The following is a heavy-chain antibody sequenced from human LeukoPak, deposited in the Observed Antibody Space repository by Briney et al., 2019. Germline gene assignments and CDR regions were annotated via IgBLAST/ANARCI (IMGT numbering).Heavy chain of an antibody. D-gene: IGHD4-17*01. Sequence: GASVKVSFKVSGYSLSELTMHWVRHAPGKGLEWMGGFDPGMAETIYAEKFQGRITKTEDTSTDTAYMELSSLRTGDTAVYYCAPGHEYGLLDYWGQGTLVTVSS. J-gene: IGHJ4*02. CDR3: APGHEYGLLDY. V-gene: IGHV1-24*01. CDR1: GYSLSELT. CDR2: FDPGMAET.